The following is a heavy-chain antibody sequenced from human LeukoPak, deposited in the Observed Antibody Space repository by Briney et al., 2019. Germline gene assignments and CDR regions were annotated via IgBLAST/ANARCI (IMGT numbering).Heavy chain of an antibody. Sequence: TSETLSLTCTVSGGSINNYYWSWFRQPPGKGLEWIGYIYETGSTIYNPSLESRSTISIDTSKSLFSLRLISVTAADTAVYYCARGNSSSWPLDYWGQGTLVTVSS. J-gene: IGHJ4*02. CDR1: GGSINNYY. CDR2: IYETGST. D-gene: IGHD6-13*01. CDR3: ARGNSSSWPLDY. V-gene: IGHV4-59*01.